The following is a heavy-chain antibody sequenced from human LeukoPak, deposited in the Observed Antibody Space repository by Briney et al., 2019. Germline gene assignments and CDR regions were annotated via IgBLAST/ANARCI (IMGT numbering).Heavy chain of an antibody. CDR1: GYSISSGYY. J-gene: IGHJ4*02. CDR2: INHSGST. V-gene: IGHV4-38-2*02. D-gene: IGHD6-6*01. Sequence: PSETLSLTCTVSGYSISSGYYWGWIRPPPGKGLEWIGEINHSGSTNYNPSLKSRVTISVDTSKNQFSLKLSSVTAADTAVYYCARGLPRIAARFWTDYWGQGTLVTVSS. CDR3: ARGLPRIAARFWTDY.